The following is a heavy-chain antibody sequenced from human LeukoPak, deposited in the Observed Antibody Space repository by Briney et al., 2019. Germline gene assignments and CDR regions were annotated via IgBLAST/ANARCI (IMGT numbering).Heavy chain of an antibody. CDR1: GFTFSSYG. V-gene: IGHV3-30*02. J-gene: IGHJ4*02. D-gene: IGHD2-21*01. CDR3: ARDRGCGGDCYYFDY. CDR2: IRYDGSNK. Sequence: GGSLRLSCAASGFTFSSYGMHWVRQAPGKGLEWVVFIRYDGSNKYYADSVKGLFTISRDNSKNTLYLQMNSLRAEDTAVYYCARDRGCGGDCYYFDYWGQGTLVTVSS.